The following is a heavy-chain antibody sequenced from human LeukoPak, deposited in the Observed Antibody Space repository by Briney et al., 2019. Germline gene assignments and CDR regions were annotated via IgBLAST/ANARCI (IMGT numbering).Heavy chain of an antibody. CDR3: ASRRPNRYWAFDI. CDR1: GYSISSGYY. D-gene: IGHD2-8*02. V-gene: IGHV4-38-2*02. Sequence: SETLSLTCTVSGYSISSGYYWGWIRQPPGKGLEWIGSGYHSGSTYYNPSLKSRVTISVDTSKNQFSLKLGSVTAADTAVYYCASRRPNRYWAFDIWGQGTMVTVSS. J-gene: IGHJ3*02. CDR2: GYHSGST.